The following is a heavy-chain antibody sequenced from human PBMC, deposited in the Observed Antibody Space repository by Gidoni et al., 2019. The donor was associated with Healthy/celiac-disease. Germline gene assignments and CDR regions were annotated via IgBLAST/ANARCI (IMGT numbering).Heavy chain of an antibody. Sequence: EVQLLESGGGFVQPGGSLRLSWAASGFTFNSYAMRWVRQGPGKGRGGVSAIRGSGGSTYYEDSGKGRFIIARDNSKNTLYLQMNSLRAEDTAVYYCASHRGYFDWLLDPFDYWGQGTLVTVSS. CDR2: IRGSGGST. D-gene: IGHD3-9*01. J-gene: IGHJ4*02. CDR3: ASHRGYFDWLLDPFDY. CDR1: GFTFNSYA. V-gene: IGHV3-23*01.